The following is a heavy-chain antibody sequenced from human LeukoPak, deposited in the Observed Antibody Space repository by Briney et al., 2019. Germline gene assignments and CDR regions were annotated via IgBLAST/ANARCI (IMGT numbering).Heavy chain of an antibody. D-gene: IGHD1-26*01. CDR2: INHSGST. CDR1: GGSFSGYY. V-gene: IGHV4-34*01. Sequence: SETLSLTCAVYGGSFSGYYWSWIRQPPGQGLEWIGEINHSGSTNYNPSLKSRVTISLDTPKHQLSLKLSSVTAADTAFYYCASQGHHGKIVGSTLSYFYMDVWGKGTTVTVSS. J-gene: IGHJ6*03. CDR3: ASQGHHGKIVGSTLSYFYMDV.